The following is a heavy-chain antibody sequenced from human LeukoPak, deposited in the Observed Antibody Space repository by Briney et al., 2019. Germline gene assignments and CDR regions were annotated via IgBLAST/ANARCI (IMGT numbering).Heavy chain of an antibody. J-gene: IGHJ4*02. Sequence: SETLSLTCAVSGASFSSYSWNRIRQLPGAGLEWIAEINFTGNTETGTTSYSPSLKSRVTISADTSTNQLSLHLRSATVADTGVYFCARAFSGFWEFDFWGQGTLVTVSS. D-gene: IGHD3-3*01. CDR3: ARAFSGFWEFDF. CDR2: INFTGNTETGTT. V-gene: IGHV4-34*01. CDR1: GASFSSYS.